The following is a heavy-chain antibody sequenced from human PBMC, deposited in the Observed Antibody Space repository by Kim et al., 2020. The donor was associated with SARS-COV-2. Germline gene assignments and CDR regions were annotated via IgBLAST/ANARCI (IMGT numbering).Heavy chain of an antibody. J-gene: IGHJ3*02. CDR3: ARNSKKVTTADAFDI. V-gene: IGHV1-69*01. Sequence: QKFQGRVTITADESTSTAYMELSSLRSEDTAVYYCARNSKKVTTADAFDIWGQGTMVTVSS. D-gene: IGHD4-17*01.